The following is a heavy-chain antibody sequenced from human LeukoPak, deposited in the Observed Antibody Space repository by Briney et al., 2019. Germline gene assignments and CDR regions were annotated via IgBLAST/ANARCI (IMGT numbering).Heavy chain of an antibody. CDR1: GLIFSSFS. D-gene: IGHD3-22*01. CDR3: ARLRRNTDRSGFYYYYDY. Sequence: PGESLRLSCAASGLIFSSFSFNWVRQGPGKGLEWVSSINTVATYIYYADSVKGRFTISRDNAKNSLYLQMNSLRAEDTGVYYCARLRRNTDRSGFYYYYDYWGLGTLVTVSS. J-gene: IGHJ4*02. V-gene: IGHV3-21*06. CDR2: INTVATYI.